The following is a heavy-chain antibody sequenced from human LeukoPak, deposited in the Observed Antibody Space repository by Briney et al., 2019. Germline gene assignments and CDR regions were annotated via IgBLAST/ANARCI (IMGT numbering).Heavy chain of an antibody. CDR2: ISSSSSYT. D-gene: IGHD3-22*01. CDR3: ARKYYYDSSGYIY. J-gene: IGHJ4*02. Sequence: GGSLRLSCAASGFTFSSYSMNWVRQAPGKGLEWVSSISSSSSYTYYADSVKGRFTISRDNAKNSLYLQMNSLRAEDTAVYYCARKYYYDSSGYIYWGQGTLVTVSS. V-gene: IGHV3-21*01. CDR1: GFTFSSYS.